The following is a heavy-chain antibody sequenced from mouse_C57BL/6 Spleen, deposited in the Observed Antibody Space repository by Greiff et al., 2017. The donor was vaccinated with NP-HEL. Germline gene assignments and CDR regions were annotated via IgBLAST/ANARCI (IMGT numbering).Heavy chain of an antibody. CDR2: INPSSGYT. J-gene: IGHJ4*01. V-gene: IGHV1-7*01. CDR1: GYTFTSYW. D-gene: IGHD2-3*01. CDR3: ARWDGYYFYAMDY. Sequence: VQLQQSGAKLAKPGASVKLSCKASGYTFTSYWMHWVKQRPGQGLEWIGYINPSSGYTKYNQKLKDKAKLTADKSSSTAYMQLSSLTDEDSAVYYCARWDGYYFYAMDYLGQGTSVTVSS.